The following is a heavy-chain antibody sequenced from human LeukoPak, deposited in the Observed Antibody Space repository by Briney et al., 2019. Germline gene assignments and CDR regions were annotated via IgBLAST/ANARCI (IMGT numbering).Heavy chain of an antibody. Sequence: PSETLSLTCAVSGGSISSYYWSWLRQPPGKGREWIGYIYYSGSTNYNPSLKSRVTISVDTSKNQFSLKLSSVTAADTAVYYCARAFVGRTLIAFDAFDIWGQGTMVTVSS. CDR2: IYYSGST. J-gene: IGHJ3*02. CDR1: GGSISSYY. V-gene: IGHV4-59*01. D-gene: IGHD2-15*01. CDR3: ARAFVGRTLIAFDAFDI.